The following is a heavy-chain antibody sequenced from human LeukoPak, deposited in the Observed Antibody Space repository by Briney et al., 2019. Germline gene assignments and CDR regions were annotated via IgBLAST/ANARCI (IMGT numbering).Heavy chain of an antibody. D-gene: IGHD6-13*01. J-gene: IGHJ4*02. V-gene: IGHV4-59*01. CDR3: AREEQLASIDY. Sequence: SETLSLTCTVSGGSISSYYWSWIRQPPGKGLEWIGYIHYSGSTNYNPSLKSRVTISVDTSKNQFSLKLSSVTAADTAVYYCAREEQLASIDYWGQGTLVTVSS. CDR2: IHYSGST. CDR1: GGSISSYY.